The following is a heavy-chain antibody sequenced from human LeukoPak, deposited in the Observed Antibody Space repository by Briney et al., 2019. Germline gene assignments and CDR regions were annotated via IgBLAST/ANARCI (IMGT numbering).Heavy chain of an antibody. CDR1: GGSISTSSYY. Sequence: PSETLSLTCTVSGGSISTSSYYWGWVRQPPGKGLEWIGNIFYSGSTYYNPSLNSRVTISVDTSKNQFSLKLSSVTAADTAVYYCARCPNYYDSSGWHYSGSDYWGQGTLVTVSS. V-gene: IGHV4-39*01. J-gene: IGHJ4*02. D-gene: IGHD3-22*01. CDR2: IFYSGST. CDR3: ARCPNYYDSSGWHYSGSDY.